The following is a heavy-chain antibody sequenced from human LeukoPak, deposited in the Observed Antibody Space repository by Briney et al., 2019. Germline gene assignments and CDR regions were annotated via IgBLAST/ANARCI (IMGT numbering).Heavy chain of an antibody. V-gene: IGHV3-23*01. CDR3: AKDLWDSGSQAYFDY. CDR2: ISGGGVTT. J-gene: IGHJ4*02. CDR1: GFTSIAYA. D-gene: IGHD3-10*01. Sequence: GGSLRLSCVGSGFTSIAYALTWARQAPGKGLEWVSGISGGGVTTYYADSVKGRFTVSRDNSKNALYLQMNSLRAEDTAVYYCAKDLWDSGSQAYFDYWGQGTLVTVSS.